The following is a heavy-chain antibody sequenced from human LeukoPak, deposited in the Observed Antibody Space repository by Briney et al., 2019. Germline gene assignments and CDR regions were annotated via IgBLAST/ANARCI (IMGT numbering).Heavy chain of an antibody. V-gene: IGHV1-2*02. J-gene: IGHJ6*03. Sequence: ASVKVSCKASGYTFTGYYMHWVRQAPGQGLEWMGWINPNSGGTNYAQKFQGRVTMTRDTSISTAYMELSRLRSDDTAVYYCAKEGTMVRGIRWKDQNYYYYMDVWGKGTTVTVSS. CDR2: INPNSGGT. CDR3: AKEGTMVRGIRWKDQNYYYYMDV. D-gene: IGHD3-10*01. CDR1: GYTFTGYY.